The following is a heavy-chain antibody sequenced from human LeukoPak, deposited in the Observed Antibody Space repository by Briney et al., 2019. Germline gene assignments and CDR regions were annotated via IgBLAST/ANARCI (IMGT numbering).Heavy chain of an antibody. D-gene: IGHD3-10*01. CDR2: IYYSGNT. V-gene: IGHV4-39*01. Sequence: SETLSLTCTVSGGSISSSSYYWGWIRQPPGKGREWIGSIYYSGNTYYNPSLKSRVYISVDTSKNQFSLKLSSVTAADTAVYYCARHNYIPKRVTRPLSWFDPWGQGTLVTVSS. CDR3: ARHNYIPKRVTRPLSWFDP. CDR1: GGSISSSSYY. J-gene: IGHJ5*02.